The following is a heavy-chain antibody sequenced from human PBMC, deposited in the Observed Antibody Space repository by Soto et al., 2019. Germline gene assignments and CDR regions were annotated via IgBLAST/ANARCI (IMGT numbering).Heavy chain of an antibody. CDR3: VADYVATDTFDI. D-gene: IGHD3-10*02. CDR2: ISYDGSNK. CDR1: GFTFSSYG. Sequence: QVQLVESGGGVAQPGRSLRLSCAASGFTFSSYGIHWVRQAPGKGLEGVAVISYDGSNKYYADSVKGRFTISRDNSKNTLYLQMNSLRAEDTAVYYCVADYVATDTFDIWGQGTMVTVSS. V-gene: IGHV3-30*03. J-gene: IGHJ3*02.